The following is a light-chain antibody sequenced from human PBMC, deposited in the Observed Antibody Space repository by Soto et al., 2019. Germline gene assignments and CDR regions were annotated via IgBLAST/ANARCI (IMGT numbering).Light chain of an antibody. CDR2: DAS. V-gene: IGKV3-11*01. J-gene: IGKJ3*01. Sequence: EIVLTQSPATLSLSPGERATLSCRASQSVSSYLAWYQQKPGQAPRLLLYDASNRATGIPARFSGSGSGTDFTLTISSLEPDDFAVYYCQQRSNWPLFTFGPGTKVDIK. CDR1: QSVSSY. CDR3: QQRSNWPLFT.